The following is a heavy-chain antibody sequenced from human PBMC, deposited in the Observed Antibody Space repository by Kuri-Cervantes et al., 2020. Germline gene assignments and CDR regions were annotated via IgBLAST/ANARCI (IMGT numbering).Heavy chain of an antibody. CDR1: GGTFSDYY. D-gene: IGHD5-18*01. CDR2: IKHSGGT. J-gene: IGHJ6*03. V-gene: IGHV4-34*01. CDR3: ARDYVDKSMVTVHYYYIDV. Sequence: SETLSLTCAVYGGTFSDYYWSWIRQPPGKGLEWIGEIKHSGGTNYNPSLKSRVTISLDMSKNQFSLKLSSVTAADTAVYYCARDYVDKSMVTVHYYYIDVWGKGTAVTVSS.